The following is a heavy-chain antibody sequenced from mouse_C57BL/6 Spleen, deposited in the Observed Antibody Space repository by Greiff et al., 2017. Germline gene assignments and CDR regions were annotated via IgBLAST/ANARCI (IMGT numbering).Heavy chain of an antibody. Sequence: EVNVVESGGDLVKPGGSLKLSCAASGFTFSSYGMSWVRQTPDKRLEWVATISSGGSYTYYPDSVKGRFTISRDNAKNTLYLQMSSLKSEDTAMYYCARQGGTLYYFDYWGQGTTLTVSS. D-gene: IGHD4-1*01. CDR1: GFTFSSYG. J-gene: IGHJ2*01. V-gene: IGHV5-6*01. CDR3: ARQGGTLYYFDY. CDR2: ISSGGSYT.